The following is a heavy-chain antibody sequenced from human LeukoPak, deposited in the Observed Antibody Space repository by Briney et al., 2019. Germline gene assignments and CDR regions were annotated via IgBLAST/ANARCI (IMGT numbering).Heavy chain of an antibody. CDR2: ISYDGSNK. J-gene: IGHJ4*02. D-gene: IGHD2-21*01. CDR3: AKVRDCGGDCLDF. CDR1: GFTFRDYG. Sequence: GGSLRLSCAASGFTFRDYGMHWVRQAPGKGLEWVASISYDGSNKVYADSVKGRFTISRDNSKSTLYLQMNSLRAEDTAVYYCAKVRDCGGDCLDFWGQGTLVTVSS. V-gene: IGHV3-30*18.